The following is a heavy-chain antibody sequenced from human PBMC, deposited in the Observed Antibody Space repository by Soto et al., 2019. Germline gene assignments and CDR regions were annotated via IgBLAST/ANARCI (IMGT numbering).Heavy chain of an antibody. D-gene: IGHD3-9*01. CDR3: ARGRRVGLRYLDWSQAYYYYGIDV. CDR1: GYTFTSYD. Sequence: ASVKVSCKASGYTFTSYDINWVRQATGQGLEWMGWMNPNSGNTGYAQKFQGRVTMTRNTSISTAYMELSSLRSEDTAVYYCARGRRVGLRYLDWSQAYYYYGIDVWGQGTTVTVSS. CDR2: MNPNSGNT. V-gene: IGHV1-8*01. J-gene: IGHJ6*02.